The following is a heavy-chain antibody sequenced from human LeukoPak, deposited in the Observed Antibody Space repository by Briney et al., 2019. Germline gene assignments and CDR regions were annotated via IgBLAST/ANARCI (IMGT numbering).Heavy chain of an antibody. J-gene: IGHJ4*02. V-gene: IGHV4-34*01. D-gene: IGHD4-11*01. CDR1: GGSFSGYY. CDR3: ARMLRTVTYYFDY. CDR2: INHSGST. Sequence: SETLSLTCAVYGGSFSGYYWSWIRQPPGKGLEWIGEINHSGSTNYNPSLKSRVTISVDTSKNQFSLKLSSVTAADTAVYYCARMLRTVTYYFDYWGQGTLVTVSS.